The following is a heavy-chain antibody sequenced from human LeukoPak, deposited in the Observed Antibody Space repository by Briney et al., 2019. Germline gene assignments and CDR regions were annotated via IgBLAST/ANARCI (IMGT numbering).Heavy chain of an antibody. Sequence: GGPRRLSCAASRFTFSGYAMHWVRQAPGKGLEWVAVISYDGSNEYYADSVKGRFTISRDNSKNTLYLQMNSLSVEDTAVYYCARVGYYASGPFSYFDYWGQGTLVTVSS. D-gene: IGHD3-10*01. CDR1: RFTFSGYA. CDR3: ARVGYYASGPFSYFDY. V-gene: IGHV3-30-3*01. J-gene: IGHJ4*02. CDR2: ISYDGSNE.